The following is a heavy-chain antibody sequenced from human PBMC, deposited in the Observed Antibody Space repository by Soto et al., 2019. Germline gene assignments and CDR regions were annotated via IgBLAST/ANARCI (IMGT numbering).Heavy chain of an antibody. Sequence: GGSLRLSCAAPGFPFSSYAMSWVRQAPGKGLEWVSAISGSGGSTYYADSVKGRFTISRDNSKNTLYLQMNSLRAEDTAVYYCAKAKAAAGMVSDYWGQGTLVTVSS. V-gene: IGHV3-23*01. CDR3: AKAKAAAGMVSDY. J-gene: IGHJ4*02. D-gene: IGHD6-13*01. CDR1: GFPFSSYA. CDR2: ISGSGGST.